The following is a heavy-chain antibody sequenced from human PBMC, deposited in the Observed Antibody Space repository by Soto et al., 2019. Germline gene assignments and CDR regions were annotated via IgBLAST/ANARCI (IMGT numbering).Heavy chain of an antibody. V-gene: IGHV4-30-4*01. CDR1: GASVAGGSYY. CDR3: ARDTYGGYDFGL. D-gene: IGHD5-12*01. CDR2: IPSRGRP. Sequence: QVQLRESGPGLVKPSQTLSLTCSVSGASVAGGSYYWSWVRQPPGKGLEWIGYIPSRGRPFYNPSLTSRGTISEDTSKNQLSLQLTSVTAADTAVYYCARDTYGGYDFGLWGQGTLVTVSS. J-gene: IGHJ5*02.